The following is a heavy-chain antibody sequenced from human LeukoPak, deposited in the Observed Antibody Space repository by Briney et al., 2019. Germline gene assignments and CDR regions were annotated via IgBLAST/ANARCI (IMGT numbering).Heavy chain of an antibody. CDR2: ISSNGGST. J-gene: IGHJ4*02. CDR3: ARATFNYYDSSGYYNY. V-gene: IGHV3-64*01. D-gene: IGHD3-22*01. Sequence: GGSLRLSCAASGFTFSSYAMHWVRQAPGKGREYVSAISSNGGSTYYANSVKGRFTISRDNSKNTLYLQMGSLRAEDMAVYYCARATFNYYDSSGYYNYWGQGTLVTVSS. CDR1: GFTFSSYA.